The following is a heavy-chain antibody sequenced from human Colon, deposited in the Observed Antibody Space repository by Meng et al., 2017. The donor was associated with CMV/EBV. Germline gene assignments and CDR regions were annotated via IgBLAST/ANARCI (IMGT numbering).Heavy chain of an antibody. D-gene: IGHD6-13*01. Sequence: GESLKISCAASGFPFSLFTMIWVRQAPGKGLEWVSSISPSGEYIYYADSLKGRFTVSRDNTNNSLYLQMNNLSAGDTAVYFCARDSAGSFDFWGQGTLVTVSS. J-gene: IGHJ4*02. CDR3: ARDSAGSFDF. CDR1: GFPFSLFT. CDR2: ISPSGEYI. V-gene: IGHV3-21*06.